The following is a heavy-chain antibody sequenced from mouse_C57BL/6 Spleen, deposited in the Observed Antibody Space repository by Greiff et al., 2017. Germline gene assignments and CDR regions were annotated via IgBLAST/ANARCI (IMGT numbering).Heavy chain of an antibody. CDR3: ARRATVVAPFAY. CDR1: GYTFTSYW. V-gene: IGHV1-52*01. D-gene: IGHD1-1*01. Sequence: VKLQQPGAELVRPGSSVKLSCKASGYTFTSYWMHWVKQRPIQGLEWIGNIDPSDSETHYNQKFKDKATLTVDKSSSTAYMQLSSLTSEDSAVYYCARRATVVAPFAYWGQGTLVTVSA. CDR2: IDPSDSET. J-gene: IGHJ3*01.